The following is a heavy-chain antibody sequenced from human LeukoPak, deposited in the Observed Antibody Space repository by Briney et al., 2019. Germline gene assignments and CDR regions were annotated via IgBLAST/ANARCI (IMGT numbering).Heavy chain of an antibody. CDR3: AKSDWFDP. CDR2: IKNDGSSA. Sequence: GGSLRLSCATSGFTFSNYWMSWLRQVPGKGLVWVARIKNDGSSASYAESVKGRFTISRDNARSTLYPQMNSLRIDDTALYYCAKSDWFDPWGRGILVTVSS. CDR1: GFTFSNYW. V-gene: IGHV3-74*01. J-gene: IGHJ5*01.